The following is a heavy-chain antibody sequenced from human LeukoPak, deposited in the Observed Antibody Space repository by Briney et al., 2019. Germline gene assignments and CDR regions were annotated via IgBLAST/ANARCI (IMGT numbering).Heavy chain of an antibody. Sequence: ASVKVSCKVSGYALSESSIHWVRQTPGEGFEGVGGFDPEYVETTYAQKFRGRVTMTEDTSTDTAYMELSSLRSEDTAVYYCATVVAVAGPTIAFDIWGQGTVVTVSS. J-gene: IGHJ3*02. V-gene: IGHV1-24*01. CDR2: FDPEYVET. D-gene: IGHD6-19*01. CDR1: GYALSESS. CDR3: ATVVAVAGPTIAFDI.